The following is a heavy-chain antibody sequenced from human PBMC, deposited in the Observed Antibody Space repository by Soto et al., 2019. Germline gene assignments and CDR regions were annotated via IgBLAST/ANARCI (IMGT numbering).Heavy chain of an antibody. J-gene: IGHJ6*02. CDR1: GYAFNRYG. CDR3: ARSIITYNMDV. D-gene: IGHD3-10*01. Sequence: QVQLVQYGPEVRTPGASVKVSCRAFGYAFNRYGVSWVRQAPGQGLEWLGWISAYDGDTKYGQRLQGRLIMTTETSTNTAYMEVRSLRSDDTAIYYCARSIITYNMDVWGQGTTVTVSS. V-gene: IGHV1-18*01. CDR2: ISAYDGDT.